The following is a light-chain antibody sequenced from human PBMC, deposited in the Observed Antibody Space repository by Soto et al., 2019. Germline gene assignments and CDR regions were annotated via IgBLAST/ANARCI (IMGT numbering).Light chain of an antibody. CDR2: EDN. CDR3: QSYDSGNRGV. V-gene: IGLV6-57*02. J-gene: IGLJ2*01. Sequence: NFMLTQPQSVSESPGKTVTISCTGSSGSVASNYIQWYQQRPGSAPTTVIYEDNRRPSGVPERFSGSVDSSSNSASLTISGLKPEDEADYYCQSYDSGNRGVFGGGTQLTVL. CDR1: SGSVASNY.